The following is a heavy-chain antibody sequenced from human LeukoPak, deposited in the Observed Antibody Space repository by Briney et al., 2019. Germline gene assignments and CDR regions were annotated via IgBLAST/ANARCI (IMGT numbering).Heavy chain of an antibody. CDR1: GESFSGYY. CDR2: INHRGTT. Sequence: SETLSLTCAVYGESFSGYYWTWIRQPPGKGLEWIGEINHRGTTNYNPSLKSRVTILVDTSKNQFSLRLNSVTAADTAVYYCVRGDWWRFDYWGQGPLVTVSS. CDR3: VRGDWWRFDY. J-gene: IGHJ4*02. V-gene: IGHV4-34*01. D-gene: IGHD2-8*02.